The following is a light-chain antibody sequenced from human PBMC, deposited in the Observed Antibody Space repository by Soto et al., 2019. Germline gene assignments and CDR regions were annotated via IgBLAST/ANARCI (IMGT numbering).Light chain of an antibody. V-gene: IGLV1-44*01. CDR2: SDI. CDR3: STWDDSLNGVV. Sequence: QSVLTQPPSASGTPGQRVAISCSGSTSNIGSNTVNWYQHLPGTAPKLLISSDIQRPSGVPDRFSGSKSGTSASLAISGLQSEDAAYYYCSTWDDSLNGVVFGGGTKVTVL. J-gene: IGLJ2*01. CDR1: TSNIGSNT.